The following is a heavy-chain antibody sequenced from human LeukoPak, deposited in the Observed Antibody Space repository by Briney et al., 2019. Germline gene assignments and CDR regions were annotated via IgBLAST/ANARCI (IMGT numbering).Heavy chain of an antibody. J-gene: IGHJ6*03. V-gene: IGHV1-46*01. CDR2: INPSGGST. Sequence: ASVKVSCKASGYTFTSYYMHWVRQAPGQGLEWMGIINPSGGSTSYAQKFQGRVTMTRDMSTSTVYMELSSLRSEDTAVYYCARDRVVVVPAAKDYYYMDVWGKGTTVIVSS. D-gene: IGHD2-2*01. CDR3: ARDRVVVVPAAKDYYYMDV. CDR1: GYTFTSYY.